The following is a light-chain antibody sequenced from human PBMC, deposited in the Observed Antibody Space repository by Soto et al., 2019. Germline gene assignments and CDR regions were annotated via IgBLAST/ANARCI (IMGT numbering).Light chain of an antibody. CDR3: QQSYSIPYT. Sequence: DIQMTQSASSLSASVGDRVTITCRASQSTSSNLNWHQQKPGKAPKVLIYAASSLQSGVPSRFSGSGSGTDFTLTISSLQPEDFATYYCQQSYSIPYTFGQGTKLEIK. CDR2: AAS. CDR1: QSTSSN. J-gene: IGKJ2*01. V-gene: IGKV1-39*01.